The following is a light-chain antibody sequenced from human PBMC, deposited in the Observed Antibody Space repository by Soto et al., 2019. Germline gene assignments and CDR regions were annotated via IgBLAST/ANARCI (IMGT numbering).Light chain of an antibody. CDR1: QSISRC. Sequence: DIRMTQSPSTLSASVGDIVTITCRSSQSISRCLAWYQQKPGKAPRFLIYEASRLESGVPSRFSGSGSGTEFPLTISGLQADDSETYYCQQYNSYSSTFGQGTKVDIK. CDR2: EAS. V-gene: IGKV1-5*03. J-gene: IGKJ1*01. CDR3: QQYNSYSST.